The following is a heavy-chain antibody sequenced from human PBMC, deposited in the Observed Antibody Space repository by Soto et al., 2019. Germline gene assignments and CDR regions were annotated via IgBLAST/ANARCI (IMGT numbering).Heavy chain of an antibody. D-gene: IGHD3-10*01. CDR1: GYTFSGYY. J-gene: IGHJ4*02. V-gene: IGHV1-2*02. CDR2: INPNSGGT. CDR3: ARAYGSGSYYAY. Sequence: ASVKVSCKASGYTFSGYYMHWVRQAPGQGLEWMGWINPNSGGTNYAQKFRGRVTMTRDTSISTAYMELSRLRSDDTAVYYCARAYGSGSYYAYWGQGTLVTVSS.